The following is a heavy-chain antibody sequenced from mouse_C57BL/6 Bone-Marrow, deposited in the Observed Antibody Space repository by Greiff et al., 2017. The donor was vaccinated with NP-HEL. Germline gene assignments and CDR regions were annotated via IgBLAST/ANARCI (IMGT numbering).Heavy chain of an antibody. V-gene: IGHV1-63*01. J-gene: IGHJ2*01. CDR1: GYTFTNYW. CDR2: IYPGGGYT. D-gene: IGHD2-3*01. Sequence: QVQLQQSGAELVRPGTSVKMSCKASGYTFTNYWIGWAKQRPGHGLEWIGDIYPGGGYTNYNEKFKGKATLTADKSSCTAYMQFSSLTSADSAIYYCARWIYDPGDYFDDWGQGTTLTVSS. CDR3: ARWIYDPGDYFDD.